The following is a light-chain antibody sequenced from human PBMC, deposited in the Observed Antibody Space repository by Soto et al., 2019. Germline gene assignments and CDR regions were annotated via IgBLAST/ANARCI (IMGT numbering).Light chain of an antibody. J-gene: IGKJ1*01. V-gene: IGKV3-20*01. CDR2: GAS. Sequence: EIVLTQSPGTLSLSPGERATLSCRASQSFSSSYLAWYQQKPGQAPRLLIYGASSRATGIPDRFSGSGSVTDFTLTISRLEPEDFAVYYCQQYGSSRAFGQGTKVEIK. CDR1: QSFSSSY. CDR3: QQYGSSRA.